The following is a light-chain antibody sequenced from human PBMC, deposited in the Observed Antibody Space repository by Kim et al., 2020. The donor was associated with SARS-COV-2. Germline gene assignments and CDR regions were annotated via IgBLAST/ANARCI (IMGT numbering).Light chain of an antibody. CDR3: QQYSNSPIT. CDR1: QSFSSC. Sequence: DIEMTQSPSTLSASVGERATLTCRASQSFSSCLAWYQQKPGQVPRLLIYKASILESGVPSRFSGSGSGTEFTLTISSLQPDDFAAYYCQQYSNSPITFGQGTQLEIK. J-gene: IGKJ5*01. CDR2: KAS. V-gene: IGKV1-5*03.